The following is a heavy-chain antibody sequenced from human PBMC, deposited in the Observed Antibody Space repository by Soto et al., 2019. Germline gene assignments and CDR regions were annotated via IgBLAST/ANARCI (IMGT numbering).Heavy chain of an antibody. V-gene: IGHV3-66*01. CDR3: ARDTVTNPFDY. CDR1: GFTFSSYS. J-gene: IGHJ4*02. D-gene: IGHD4-17*01. Sequence: PGGSLRLSCAASGFTFSSYSMNWVRQAPGKGLEWVSYISSGGSTYYADSVKGRFTISRDNSKNTLYLQMNSLRAEDTAVYYCARDTVTNPFDYWGQGTLVTVSS. CDR2: ISSGGST.